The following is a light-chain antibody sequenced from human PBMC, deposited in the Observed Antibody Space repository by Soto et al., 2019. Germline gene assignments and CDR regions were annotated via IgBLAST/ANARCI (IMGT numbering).Light chain of an antibody. J-gene: IGKJ5*01. CDR2: TAS. CDR3: QQGYTTPIT. CDR1: QSISGY. V-gene: IGKV1-39*01. Sequence: DIQMTQSPSSLSASVGDRFTITGGASQSISGYLNWYQQKPGRAPKLLIYTASSLQSGVPSRFSGSGSGTDFTLTISSLQPEDFATYHCQQGYTTPITFGQGTRLEIK.